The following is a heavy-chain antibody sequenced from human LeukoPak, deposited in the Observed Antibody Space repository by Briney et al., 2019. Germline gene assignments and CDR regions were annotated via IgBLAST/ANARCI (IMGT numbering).Heavy chain of an antibody. V-gene: IGHV4-59*01. Sequence: SETLSLTCTVSGGSISTYYWSWIRQPPEKGLEWIGYISYSGSTTYNPSLKSRVTISIDTSKNQFSLKLSSVTAADTAVYYCARVTGYMIEDYFDSWGQGTLVTVSS. CDR3: ARVTGYMIEDYFDS. CDR1: GGSISTYY. D-gene: IGHD3-22*01. CDR2: ISYSGST. J-gene: IGHJ4*02.